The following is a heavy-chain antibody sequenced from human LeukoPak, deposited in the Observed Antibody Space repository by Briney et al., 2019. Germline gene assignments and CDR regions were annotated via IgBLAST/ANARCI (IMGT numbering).Heavy chain of an antibody. CDR2: ISGSGGST. J-gene: IGHJ4*02. V-gene: IGHV3-23*01. CDR1: GLTFSSYA. D-gene: IGHD2-21*01. CDR3: AKVPRCGGDCYWRGYYFDY. Sequence: GGSLRLSCAASGLTFSSYAMGWVRQAPGKGLEWVSAISGSGGSTYYADSVKGRFTISRDNSKNTLYLQMNSLRAEDTAVYYCAKVPRCGGDCYWRGYYFDYWGQGTLVTVPS.